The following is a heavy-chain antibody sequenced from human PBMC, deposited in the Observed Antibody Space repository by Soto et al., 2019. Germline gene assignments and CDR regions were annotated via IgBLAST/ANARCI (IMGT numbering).Heavy chain of an antibody. CDR2: ISSSSSTI. J-gene: IGHJ6*02. CDR3: ARDYCGYSNYEGCGMDV. D-gene: IGHD4-4*01. Sequence: EVQLVESGGGLVQPGGSLRLSCAASGFTFSSYSMNWVRQAPGKGLEWVSYISSSSSTIYYADSVKGRFTISRDNAKNSLYLQMNSLRDEDTAVYYCARDYCGYSNYEGCGMDVWGQGTTVTVSS. V-gene: IGHV3-48*02. CDR1: GFTFSSYS.